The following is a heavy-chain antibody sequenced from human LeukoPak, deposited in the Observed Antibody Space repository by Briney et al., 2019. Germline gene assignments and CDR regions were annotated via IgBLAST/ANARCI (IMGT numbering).Heavy chain of an antibody. V-gene: IGHV3-30*02. CDR3: AKDFIWGIRSFDY. J-gene: IGHJ4*02. Sequence: PGGSLRLSCAASGFTFSSYGMHWVRQAPGKGLEWVAFIRYDGSNKYYADSVKGRFTISRDNSKNTLYLQMNSLRAEDTAVYYCAKDFIWGIRSFDYWGQGTLVTVSS. CDR1: GFTFSSYG. D-gene: IGHD7-27*01. CDR2: IRYDGSNK.